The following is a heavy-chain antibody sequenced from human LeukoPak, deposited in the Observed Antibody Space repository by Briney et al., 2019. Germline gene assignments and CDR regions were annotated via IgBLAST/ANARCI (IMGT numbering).Heavy chain of an antibody. CDR2: ISYDGSNK. D-gene: IGHD2-21*02. CDR1: GFTFSSYG. CDR3: AKDSRVVVTAAFDH. V-gene: IGHV3-30*18. J-gene: IGHJ4*02. Sequence: GGSLRLSCAASGFTFSSYGMHWVRQAPGKGLEWVAVISYDGSNKYYADSVKGRFTISRDNSKNTLYLQMNSLRAEDTAVYYCAKDSRVVVTAAFDHWGQGTLVTVSS.